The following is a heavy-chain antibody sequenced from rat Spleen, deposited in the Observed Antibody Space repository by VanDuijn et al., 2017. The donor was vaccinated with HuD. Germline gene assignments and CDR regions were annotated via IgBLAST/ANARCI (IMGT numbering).Heavy chain of an antibody. V-gene: IGHV3-3*01. J-gene: IGHJ2*01. CDR2: INSAGST. CDR3: ARGNFLDY. CDR1: GYSITSSYR. Sequence: EVQLQESGPGLVKPSQSLSLTCSVTGYSITSSYRWNWIRKFPGNKLELLGYINSAGSTNYNPSLKSPIPITRDTSKNQFFLQVNSVTTEDTATYYCARGNFLDYWGQGVMVTVSS.